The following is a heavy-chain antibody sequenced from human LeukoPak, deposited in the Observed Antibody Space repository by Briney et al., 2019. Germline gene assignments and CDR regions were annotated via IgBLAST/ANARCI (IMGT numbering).Heavy chain of an antibody. D-gene: IGHD6-19*01. CDR2: IYHSGST. V-gene: IGHV4-38-2*02. Sequence: SETLSLTCTVSGYSISSGYYWGWIRPPPGKGLEGIGSIYHSGSTYYNPSLKSRVTISVDTSKNQFSLKLSSVAAADTAVYYCARPSSGWYQFDYWGQGTLVTVSS. CDR3: ARPSSGWYQFDY. CDR1: GYSISSGYY. J-gene: IGHJ4*02.